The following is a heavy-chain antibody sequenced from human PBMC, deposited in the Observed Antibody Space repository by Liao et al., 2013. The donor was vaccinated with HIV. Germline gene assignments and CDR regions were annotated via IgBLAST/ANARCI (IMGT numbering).Heavy chain of an antibody. CDR3: ARRILRSSFDS. CDR1: GGSISGSSYY. CDR2: VYYSGST. V-gene: IGHV4-39*07. D-gene: IGHD2/OR15-2a*01. J-gene: IGHJ4*02. Sequence: QVQLQQWGAGLLKPSETLSLTCDVFGGSISGSSYYWGWIRQPPGKGLEWIGTVYYSGSTYYNSSLKSRVTLSLDTPKDQFSLDLDSVTAADTALYYCARRILRSSFDSWGQGTLVSVSS.